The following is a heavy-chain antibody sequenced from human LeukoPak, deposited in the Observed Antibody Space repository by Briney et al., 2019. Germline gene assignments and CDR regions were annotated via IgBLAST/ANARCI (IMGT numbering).Heavy chain of an antibody. CDR1: GFSLTTSGVA. CDR2: IYWNDAN. Sequence: SGPTLVKPTQTLTLTCTFSGFSLTTSGVAVGWIRQPPGEALDWLALIYWNDANRYSPSLKSRLTITKDTSKNQVVLTMTNMDPVDTATYYCAHSLYDYVWGSYRPFDYWGQGTLVTVS. CDR3: AHSLYDYVWGSYRPFDY. V-gene: IGHV2-5*01. J-gene: IGHJ4*02. D-gene: IGHD3-16*02.